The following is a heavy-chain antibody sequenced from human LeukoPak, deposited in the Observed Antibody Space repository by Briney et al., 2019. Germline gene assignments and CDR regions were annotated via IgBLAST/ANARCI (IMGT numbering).Heavy chain of an antibody. J-gene: IGHJ4*02. Sequence: GSLRLSCAASGFTFSSYGMHWVRQAPGKGLEWVAFIRYDGSNKYYADSVKGRFTISRDNSKNTLYLQMNSLRAEDTAVYYCAKATYYGSGSFKWYFDYWGQGTLVTVSS. CDR3: AKATYYGSGSFKWYFDY. V-gene: IGHV3-30*02. CDR1: GFTFSSYG. CDR2: IRYDGSNK. D-gene: IGHD3-10*01.